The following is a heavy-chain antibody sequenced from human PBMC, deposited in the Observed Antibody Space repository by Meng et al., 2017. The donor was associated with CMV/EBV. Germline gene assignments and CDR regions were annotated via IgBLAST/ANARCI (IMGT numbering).Heavy chain of an antibody. CDR1: GGSISSGDYY. CDR3: ARDNRRGGVDY. D-gene: IGHD3-3*01. Sequence: QVQLQESGPGLLKPSEPLSLSCTVSGGSISSGDYYWSWIRQPPGKGLEWIGYIYYSGSTYYNPSLKSRVTISVDTSKNQFSLKLSSVTAADTAVYYCARDNRRGGVDYWGQGTLVTVSS. J-gene: IGHJ4*02. CDR2: IYYSGST. V-gene: IGHV4-30-4*08.